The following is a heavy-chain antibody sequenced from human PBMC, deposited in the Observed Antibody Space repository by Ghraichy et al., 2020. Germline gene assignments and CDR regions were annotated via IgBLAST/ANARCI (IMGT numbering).Heavy chain of an antibody. CDR3: ARAKDTIMVSGAY. D-gene: IGHD5-18*01. V-gene: IGHV1-8*03. CDR1: GYTFTSYD. J-gene: IGHJ4*02. Sequence: GESLNISCKASGYTFTSYDINWVRQATGQGLEWMAWLNPNSGNAGFAQKFHGRVTITRNTSISTAYLELSSLRSEDTAVYYCARAKDTIMVSGAYWGQGTLVTVSS. CDR2: LNPNSGNA.